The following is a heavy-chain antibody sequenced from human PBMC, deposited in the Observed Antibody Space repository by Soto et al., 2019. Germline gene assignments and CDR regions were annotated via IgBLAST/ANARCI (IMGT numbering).Heavy chain of an antibody. CDR2: ISYDGSNK. D-gene: IGHD6-19*01. CDR1: GFTFSSYA. J-gene: IGHJ6*02. Sequence: QVQLVESGGGVVQPGRSLRLSCAASGFTFSSYAMHWVRQAPGKGLEWVAVISYDGSNKYYADSVKGRFTISRDNSKNTLYLNMNSLRAEDTAVYYCARTAGYSSESYYYYGMDVWGQGTTDTVSS. CDR3: ARTAGYSSESYYYYGMDV. V-gene: IGHV3-30-3*01.